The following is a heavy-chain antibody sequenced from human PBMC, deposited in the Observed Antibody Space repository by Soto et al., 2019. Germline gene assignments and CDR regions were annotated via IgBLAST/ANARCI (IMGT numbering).Heavy chain of an antibody. V-gene: IGHV4-39*01. J-gene: IGHJ5*02. Sequence: SETLSLTCSVSGGSIGSSSYYFGWIRQPPRKGLEWIGSLYYTGTTYYNSSLKSRVTISADKSQNQFSLRLSSVTAADTAVYYCGAYCSRTSCYDWFDPXGQGTMVTVS. CDR3: GAYCSRTSCYDWFDP. CDR2: LYYTGTT. CDR1: GGSIGSSSYY. D-gene: IGHD2-2*01.